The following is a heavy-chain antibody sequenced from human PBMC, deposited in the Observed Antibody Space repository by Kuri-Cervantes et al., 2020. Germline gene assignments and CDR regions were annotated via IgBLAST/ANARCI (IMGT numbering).Heavy chain of an antibody. CDR2: IYHSGST. J-gene: IGHJ4*02. CDR1: GYSISSGYY. Sequence: SETLSLTCAVSGYSISSGYYWGWIRQPPGKGLEWIGSIYHSGSTYYNPSLKSRVTISVDESKSQVSLRLNSVTAADTAVYYCATTLPVSSYYDSSGDDFFDYWGQGILVTVSS. V-gene: IGHV4-38-2*01. D-gene: IGHD3-22*01. CDR3: ATTLPVSSYYDSSGDDFFDY.